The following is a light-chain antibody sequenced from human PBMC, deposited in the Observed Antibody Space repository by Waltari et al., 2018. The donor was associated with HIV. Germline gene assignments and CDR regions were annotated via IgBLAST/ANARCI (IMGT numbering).Light chain of an antibody. J-gene: IGLJ2*01. V-gene: IGLV3-25*03. CDR2: KEK. CDR1: GLTNQY. CDR3: QSSDSSGSYVV. Sequence: SYELTQPPSVSVSPGQTARITGSGDGLTNQYGYWYQQKPGQAPILMIYKEKERPSGTPELFSGSRSGTTVTVTISGVQAEDEADYSCQSSDSSGSYVVFGGGTTLTAL.